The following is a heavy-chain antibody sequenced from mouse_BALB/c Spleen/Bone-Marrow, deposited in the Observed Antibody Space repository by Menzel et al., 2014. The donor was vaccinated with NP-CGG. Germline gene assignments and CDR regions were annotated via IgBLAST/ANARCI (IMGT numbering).Heavy chain of an antibody. CDR2: INPYNDGT. Sequence: VQLQQSGPELVKPGASVKMSCKASGYTFTSYVMHWVKQKPGQGLGWIGYINPYNDGTKYNEKFKGKATLTSDKSSSTAYMELSSLTSEDSAVYYCARRRVYGNYIYFDYWGQGTTLTVSS. J-gene: IGHJ2*01. V-gene: IGHV1-14*01. CDR1: GYTFTSYV. CDR3: ARRRVYGNYIYFDY. D-gene: IGHD2-1*01.